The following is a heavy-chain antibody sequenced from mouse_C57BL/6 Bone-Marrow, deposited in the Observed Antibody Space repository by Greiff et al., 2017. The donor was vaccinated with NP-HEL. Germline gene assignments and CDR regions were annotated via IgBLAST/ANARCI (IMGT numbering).Heavy chain of an antibody. CDR3: ARGVVPFYWYFDV. Sequence: DVMLVESGGGLVKPGGSLKLSCAASGFTFSSYTMSWVRQTPEKRLEWVATISGGGGNTYYPDSVKGRFTISRDNAKNTLYLQMSSLRSEDTALYYCARGVVPFYWYFDVWGTGTTVTVSS. J-gene: IGHJ1*03. V-gene: IGHV5-9*01. CDR1: GFTFSSYT. D-gene: IGHD1-1*01. CDR2: ISGGGGNT.